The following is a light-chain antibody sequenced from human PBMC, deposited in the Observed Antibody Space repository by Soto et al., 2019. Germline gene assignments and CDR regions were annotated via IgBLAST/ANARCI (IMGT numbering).Light chain of an antibody. J-gene: IGKJ1*01. CDR1: QSVSSY. Sequence: EIVLTQSPATLSLPPGERATLSCRASQSVSSYLAWYQQKPGQAPMLLIYDASNRATGIPARFSGSGSGTDLTLTISSLEPEDFAVYYCQQRSNWPPWTFGQGTKVEIK. CDR3: QQRSNWPPWT. CDR2: DAS. V-gene: IGKV3-11*01.